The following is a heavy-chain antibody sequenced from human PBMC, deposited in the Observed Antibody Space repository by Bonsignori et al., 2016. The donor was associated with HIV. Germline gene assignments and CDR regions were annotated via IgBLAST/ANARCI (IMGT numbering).Heavy chain of an antibody. CDR1: GFTFNNYW. J-gene: IGHJ5*02. D-gene: IGHD3-22*01. CDR3: ARVMDDDSSGYYSP. Sequence: EVQLVESGGGLIQPGGSLRLSCAASGFTFNNYWMHWVRQTPGKGLLWVSRISSDGSITSYADSVKGRFTISRDKAKNTLYLQMNSLTAEDTAVYYCARVMDDDSSGYYSPWGQGTLVT. V-gene: IGHV3-74*01. CDR2: ISSDGSIT.